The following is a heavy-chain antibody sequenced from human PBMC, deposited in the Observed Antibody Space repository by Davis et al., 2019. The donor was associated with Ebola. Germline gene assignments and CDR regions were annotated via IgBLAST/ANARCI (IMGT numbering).Heavy chain of an antibody. CDR2: IYPGDSDT. CDR1: GYSFTNYW. V-gene: IGHV5-51*01. Sequence: PGGSLRLSCKGSGYSFTNYWIGWVRQMPGKGLEWMGIIYPGDSDTKYSPSFKGQVTISADKSISTAYLQWSSLKASDTAMYYCARTDYNWNGGGFYYYMDVWGKGTTVTVSS. D-gene: IGHD1-1*01. J-gene: IGHJ6*03. CDR3: ARTDYNWNGGGFYYYMDV.